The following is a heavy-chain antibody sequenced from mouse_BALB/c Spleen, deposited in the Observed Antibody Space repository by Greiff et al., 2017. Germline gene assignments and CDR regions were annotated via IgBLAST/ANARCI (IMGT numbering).Heavy chain of an antibody. Sequence: VMLVESGPGLVAPSQSLSITCTVSGFSLTSYGVHWVRQPPGKGLEWLGVIWAGGSTNYNSALMSRLSISKDNSKSQVFLKMNSLQTDDTAMYYCARPPYGYDQAWFAYWGQGTLVTVSA. V-gene: IGHV2-9*02. CDR1: GFSLTSYG. CDR3: ARPPYGYDQAWFAY. D-gene: IGHD2-2*01. CDR2: IWAGGST. J-gene: IGHJ3*01.